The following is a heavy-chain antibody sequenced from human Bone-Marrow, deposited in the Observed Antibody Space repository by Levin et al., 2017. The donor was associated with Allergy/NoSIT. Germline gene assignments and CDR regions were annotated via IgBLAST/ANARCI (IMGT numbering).Heavy chain of an antibody. J-gene: IGHJ4*02. CDR3: ASLEKQLGLLGGLGFDY. V-gene: IGHV1-69*06. CDR1: GGTFSSYA. CDR2: IIPIFGTA. Sequence: KISCKASGGTFSSYAISWVRQAPGQGLEWMGGIIPIFGTANYAQKFQGRVTITADKSTSTAYMELSSLRSEDTAVYYCASLEKQLGLLGGLGFDYWGQGTLVTVSS. D-gene: IGHD3-3*01.